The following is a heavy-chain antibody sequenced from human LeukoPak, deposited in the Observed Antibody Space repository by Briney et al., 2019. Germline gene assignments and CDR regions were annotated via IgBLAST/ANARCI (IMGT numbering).Heavy chain of an antibody. D-gene: IGHD5-24*01. CDR3: AKEGRSLQTY. Sequence: AGGSLRLSCAASGFMFSSNWMSWVRLAPGKELEWVANIKEDGTETYYVDSVKGRFTISRDNAKNSLYLQMNSLRVEDTAVYYCAKEGRSLQTYWGQGTLVTVSS. J-gene: IGHJ4*02. CDR1: GFMFSSNW. V-gene: IGHV3-7*03. CDR2: IKEDGTET.